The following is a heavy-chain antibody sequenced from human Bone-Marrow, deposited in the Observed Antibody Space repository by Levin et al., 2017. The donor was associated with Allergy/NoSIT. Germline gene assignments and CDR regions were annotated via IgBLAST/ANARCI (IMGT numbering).Heavy chain of an antibody. V-gene: IGHV3-30*18. D-gene: IGHD6-13*01. Sequence: GGSLRLSCAASGFTFSSYGMHWVRQAPGKGLEWVAVISYDGSNKYYADSVKGRFTISRDNSKNTLYLQMNSLRAEDTAVYYCAKAGGAAAGTDYWGQGTLVTVSS. J-gene: IGHJ4*02. CDR2: ISYDGSNK. CDR1: GFTFSSYG. CDR3: AKAGGAAAGTDY.